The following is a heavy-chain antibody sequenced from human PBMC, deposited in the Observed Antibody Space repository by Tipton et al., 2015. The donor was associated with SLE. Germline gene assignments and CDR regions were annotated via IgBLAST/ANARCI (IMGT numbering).Heavy chain of an antibody. CDR2: IYQSGRT. Sequence: TLSLTCTVSGYSISSGYYWGWIRHPPGKGLEWIGSIYQSGRTIYNPSLKSRVTVSVDPSKNQFSLNLSSVTAADTAVYYCARARAEQLTDAFDIWGQGVLVTVSS. J-gene: IGHJ3*02. CDR1: GYSISSGYY. CDR3: ARARAEQLTDAFDI. D-gene: IGHD1/OR15-1a*01. V-gene: IGHV4-38-2*02.